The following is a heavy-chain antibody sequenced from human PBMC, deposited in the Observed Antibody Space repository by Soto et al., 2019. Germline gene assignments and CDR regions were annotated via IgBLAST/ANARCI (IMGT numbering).Heavy chain of an antibody. D-gene: IGHD3-16*01. Sequence: GSLRLSCAASGFSFSSYEMKWVRQAPGKGLEWISYIGNTGSPTYYADSVKGRFTVSRDNAKNSLYLQMNSLRAEDTAVYYCARLIYFYALDVWGQGTTVTVSS. V-gene: IGHV3-48*03. CDR2: IGNTGSPT. J-gene: IGHJ6*02. CDR3: ARLIYFYALDV. CDR1: GFSFSSYE.